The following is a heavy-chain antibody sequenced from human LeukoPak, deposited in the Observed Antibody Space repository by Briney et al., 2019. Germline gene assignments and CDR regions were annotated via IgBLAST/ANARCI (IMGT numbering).Heavy chain of an antibody. CDR1: GYTFTGYY. D-gene: IGHD1-1*01. CDR2: INPNSGGT. CDR3: ARVPGGALNWFDP. Sequence: GASVKVSCKASGYTFTGYYMHWVRQAPGQGLEWMGWINPNSGGTNYAQKFQGRVTMTRDTSISTAYMELSRLRSDDTAVYYCARVPGGALNWFDPWGQGTLVTVSS. J-gene: IGHJ5*02. V-gene: IGHV1-2*02.